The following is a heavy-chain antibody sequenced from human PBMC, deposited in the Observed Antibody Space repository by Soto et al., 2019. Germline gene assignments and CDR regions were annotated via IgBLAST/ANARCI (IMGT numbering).Heavy chain of an antibody. V-gene: IGHV1-18*01. CDR3: ARGTWSAFDI. Sequence: GASVKVSCKASGYTFTASGMHWVRQAPGQRLEWMGWISAYNGDTNYAQKLQGRVTMTTDTSTSTAYMELRSLRSEDSAVDYCARGTWSAFDIWGQGTMVTVS. D-gene: IGHD1-1*01. CDR2: ISAYNGDT. J-gene: IGHJ3*02. CDR1: GYTFTASG.